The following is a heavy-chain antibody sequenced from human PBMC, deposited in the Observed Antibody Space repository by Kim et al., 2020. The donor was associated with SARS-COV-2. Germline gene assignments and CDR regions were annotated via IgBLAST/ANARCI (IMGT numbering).Heavy chain of an antibody. J-gene: IGHJ6*02. CDR2: IYYSGST. CDR3: ARVIAVAGTIRYYYGMDV. D-gene: IGHD6-19*01. CDR1: GGSISSYY. Sequence: SETLSLTCTVSGGSISSYYWSWIRQPPGKGLEWIGYIYYSGSTNYNPSLKSRDTISVDTSKNQFSLKLSSVTAADTAVYYCARVIAVAGTIRYYYGMDVWGQETTVTVSS. V-gene: IGHV4-59*01.